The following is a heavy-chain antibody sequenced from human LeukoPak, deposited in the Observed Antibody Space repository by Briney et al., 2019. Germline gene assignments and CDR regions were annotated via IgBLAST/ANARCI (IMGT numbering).Heavy chain of an antibody. CDR2: INPNSGGT. Sequence: ASVKVSCKASGYTFTGYYMHWVRQAPGQGLEWMGWINPNSGGTNYAQKFQGRVTMTRDTSISTAYMELSRLRSDDTAVYYCARKTLPMADFQGNNNEDAFCIRGPRT. CDR3: ARKTLPMADFQGNNNEDAFCI. V-gene: IGHV1-2*02. CDR1: GYTFTGYY. J-gene: IGHJ3*02. D-gene: IGHD1/OR15-1a*01.